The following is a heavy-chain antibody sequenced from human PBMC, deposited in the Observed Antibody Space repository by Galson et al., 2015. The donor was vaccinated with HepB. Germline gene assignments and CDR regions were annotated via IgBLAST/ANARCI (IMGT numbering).Heavy chain of an antibody. CDR1: GYSFTSYW. CDR2: IYPGDSDT. CDR3: ARHETRIRGVPNDKKGMTTVTLGFDP. D-gene: IGHD4-11*01. Sequence: QSGAEVKKPGESLKISCKGSGYSFTSYWIGWVRQMPGKGLEWMGIIYPGDSDTRYSPSFQGQVTISADKSISTAYLQWSSLKASDTAMYYCARHETRIRGVPNDKKGMTTVTLGFDPWGQGTLVTVSS. V-gene: IGHV5-51*01. J-gene: IGHJ5*02.